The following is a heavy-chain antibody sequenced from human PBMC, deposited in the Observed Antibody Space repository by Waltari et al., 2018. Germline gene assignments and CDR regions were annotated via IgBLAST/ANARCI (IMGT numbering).Heavy chain of an antibody. J-gene: IGHJ6*02. CDR2: ISWNSGSI. V-gene: IGHV3-9*01. CDR1: GFTFDDYA. D-gene: IGHD3-3*01. Sequence: EVQLVESGGGLVQPGRSLRLSCAASGFTFDDYAMHWVRQAPGKGLEWVSGISWNSGSIGYADSVKGRFTISRDNSKNTLYLQMNSLRAEDTAVYYCAKDESTGFLRNYYYYGMDVWGQGTTVTVSS. CDR3: AKDESTGFLRNYYYYGMDV.